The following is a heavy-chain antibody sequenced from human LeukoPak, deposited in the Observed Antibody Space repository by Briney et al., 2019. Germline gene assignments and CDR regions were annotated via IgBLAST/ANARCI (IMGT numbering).Heavy chain of an antibody. CDR2: INAGNGNT. D-gene: IGHD5-18*01. CDR3: ARAQDTAMIFHDAFDI. J-gene: IGHJ3*02. CDR1: GYTFTSYA. V-gene: IGHV1-3*01. Sequence: ASVKVSCKASGYTFTSYAMHWVRQAPGQRLEWMGWINAGNGNTKYSQKFQGRVTITRDTPASTAYMELSSLRSEDTAVYYCARAQDTAMIFHDAFDIWGQGTMVTVSS.